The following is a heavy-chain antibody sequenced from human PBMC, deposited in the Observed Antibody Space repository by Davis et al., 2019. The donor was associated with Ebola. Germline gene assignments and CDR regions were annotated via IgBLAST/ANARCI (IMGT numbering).Heavy chain of an antibody. J-gene: IGHJ3*02. D-gene: IGHD7-27*01. V-gene: IGHV3-30*03. CDR2: ISYDGSNK. CDR3: ARDKLGPTDAFDI. Sequence: PGGSLRLSCAASGFTFSSYGMHWVRQAPGKGLEWVAVISYDGSNKYYADSMKGRFTISRDNSKNTLYLQMNSLRAEDTAVYYCARDKLGPTDAFDIWGQGTMVTVSS. CDR1: GFTFSSYG.